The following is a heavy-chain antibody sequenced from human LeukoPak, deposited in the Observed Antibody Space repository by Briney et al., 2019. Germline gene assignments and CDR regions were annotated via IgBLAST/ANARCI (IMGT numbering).Heavy chain of an antibody. CDR2: ISYDGSLK. Sequence: GRSLRLSCAASGFTFSSFGMHWVRQPPGKGLEWVAVISYDGSLKHYLDSVKGRFTISRDNSKNTLYLQMDSLRVEDTAVYHCAKKYSYGSGAGDALDIWGHGTLVTVSS. CDR3: AKKYSYGSGAGDALDI. J-gene: IGHJ3*02. V-gene: IGHV3-30*18. CDR1: GFTFSSFG. D-gene: IGHD3-10*01.